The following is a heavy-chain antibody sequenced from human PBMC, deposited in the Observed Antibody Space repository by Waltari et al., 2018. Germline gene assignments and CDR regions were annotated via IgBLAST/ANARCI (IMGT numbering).Heavy chain of an antibody. CDR1: GYNFTNYD. J-gene: IGHJ4*02. CDR2: MNPDSGNT. D-gene: IGHD3-3*01. V-gene: IGHV1-8*01. Sequence: QVQLVQSGAEVKKPGASVKVSCKASGYNFTNYDISWVRQVAGQGLEWMGWMNPDSGNTGYAQRIQGRVTMTRNTSISTAYMELSSLRSEDTAVYYCARTYYDFWTGSYWVHYFDDWGQGTLVTVSS. CDR3: ARTYYDFWTGSYWVHYFDD.